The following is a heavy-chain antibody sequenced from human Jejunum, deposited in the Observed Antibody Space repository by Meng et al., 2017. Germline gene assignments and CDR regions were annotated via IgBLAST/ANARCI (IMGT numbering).Heavy chain of an antibody. CDR2: ANT. V-gene: IGHV4-61*08. Sequence: QVHLHESGPGLVRPSETLSLICTVSGGSVGRAGYQWGWIRQPPGRGLEWIGYANTNYNPSLKRRVTISLDTSRNLFSLSLTSVTAADTAVYYCARDSMGSLDYWGQGILVTVSS. CDR1: GGSVGRAGYQ. CDR3: ARDSMGSLDY. J-gene: IGHJ4*02. D-gene: IGHD1-26*01.